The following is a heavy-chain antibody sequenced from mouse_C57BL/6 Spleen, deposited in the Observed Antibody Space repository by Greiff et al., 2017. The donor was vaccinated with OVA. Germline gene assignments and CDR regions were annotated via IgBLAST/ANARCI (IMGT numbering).Heavy chain of an antibody. CDR2: IDPEDGDT. J-gene: IGHJ2*01. Sequence: VQLQQSGAELVRPGASVKLSCTASRFNIKDYYMHWVKQRPEQGLEWIGRIDPEDGDTEYAPKFQGKATMTADTSSNTAYLQLSSLTSEDTAVYYCTTLGYYGSSYVGYWGQGTTLTVSS. V-gene: IGHV14-1*01. CDR1: RFNIKDYY. D-gene: IGHD1-1*01. CDR3: TTLGYYGSSYVGY.